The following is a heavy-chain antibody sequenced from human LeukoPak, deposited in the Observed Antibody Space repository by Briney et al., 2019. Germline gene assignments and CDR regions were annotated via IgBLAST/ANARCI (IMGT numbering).Heavy chain of an antibody. Sequence: GGSLRLSCAASGFTFSSYSMNWVRQAPGKGLEWVSSISGSSSYIYYADSVKGRFTISRHNAKNSLYLQMNSLRAEDTAVYYCARGGYYGSGNDFRFDPWGQGTLVTVSS. V-gene: IGHV3-21*01. CDR2: ISGSSSYI. J-gene: IGHJ5*02. CDR1: GFTFSSYS. D-gene: IGHD3-10*01. CDR3: ARGGYYGSGNDFRFDP.